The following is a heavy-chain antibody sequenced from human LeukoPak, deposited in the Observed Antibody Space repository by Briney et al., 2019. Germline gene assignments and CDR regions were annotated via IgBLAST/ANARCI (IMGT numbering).Heavy chain of an antibody. Sequence: SETLSLTCTVSGGSISSYYWSWIRQPPGKGLEWIGYIYYSGSTNYNPSLKSRVTISVDTSKNQFSLRLSSVTAADTAVYYCARREYYFDYWGQGTLVTVSS. CDR2: IYYSGST. V-gene: IGHV4-59*08. J-gene: IGHJ4*02. CDR3: ARREYYFDY. CDR1: GGSISSYY.